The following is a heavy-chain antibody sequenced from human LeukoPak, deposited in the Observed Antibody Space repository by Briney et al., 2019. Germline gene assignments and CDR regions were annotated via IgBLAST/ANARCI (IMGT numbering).Heavy chain of an antibody. D-gene: IGHD2-2*01. CDR2: IYYSGST. Sequence: SETLSLTCTVSGGSISSYYWSWIRQPPGKGLEWIGYIYYSGSTNYNPSLKSRVTISVDTSKNQFSLKLSSVTAADTAVYYCARLSILEYQLPFDYWGQGTLVTVSS. J-gene: IGHJ4*02. CDR1: GGSISSYY. CDR3: ARLSILEYQLPFDY. V-gene: IGHV4-59*01.